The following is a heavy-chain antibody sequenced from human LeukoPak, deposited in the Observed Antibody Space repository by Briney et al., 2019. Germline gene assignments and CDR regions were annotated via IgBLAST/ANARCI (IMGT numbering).Heavy chain of an antibody. V-gene: IGHV5-51*01. CDR1: GYKFANYW. CDR2: IYPGDSDT. Sequence: GESLEISCEGSGYKFANYWIGWVRQMPGKGLEWMGNIYPGDSDTRYSPSFQGEVTLLVDKSINTAYLQWSRLKASDTAIYYCARRAQEYCANGICYLQPFDFWAQGTLVTVTP. J-gene: IGHJ4*02. CDR3: ARRAQEYCANGICYLQPFDF. D-gene: IGHD2-8*01.